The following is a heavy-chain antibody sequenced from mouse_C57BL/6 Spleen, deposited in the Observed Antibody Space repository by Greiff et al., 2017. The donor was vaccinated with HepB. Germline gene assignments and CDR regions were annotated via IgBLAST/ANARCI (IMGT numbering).Heavy chain of an antibody. CDR2: IYPGDGDT. V-gene: IGHV1-82*01. Sequence: QFQLQQSGPELVKPGASVKISCKASGYAFSSSWMNWVKQRPGKGLEWIGRIYPGDGDTNYNGKFKGKATLTADKSSSTAYMQLSSLTSEDSAVYFCARQGGNWFAYWGQGTLVTVSA. J-gene: IGHJ3*01. CDR3: ARQGGNWFAY. CDR1: GYAFSSSW.